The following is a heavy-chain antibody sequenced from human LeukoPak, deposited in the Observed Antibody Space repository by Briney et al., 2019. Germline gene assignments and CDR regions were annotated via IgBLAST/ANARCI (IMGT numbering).Heavy chain of an antibody. J-gene: IGHJ4*02. CDR1: GFTFSTYG. Sequence: GGSLRLSCATSGFTFSTYGMNWVRQAPGKGLEWVSSIDSSSSYIYYADSLKGRFTISRDNAKTSLYLQMNSLRAEDTAVYYCARSYCSSPTCYAFDYWGQGTLVTVSS. V-gene: IGHV3-21*01. CDR3: ARSYCSSPTCYAFDY. D-gene: IGHD2-2*01. CDR2: IDSSSSYI.